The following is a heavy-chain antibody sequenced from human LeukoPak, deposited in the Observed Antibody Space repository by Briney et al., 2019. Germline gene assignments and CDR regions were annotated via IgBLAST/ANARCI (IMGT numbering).Heavy chain of an antibody. J-gene: IGHJ4*02. D-gene: IGHD3-22*01. V-gene: IGHV3-23*01. CDR3: AKGYYYDSSGYYRFFDY. CDR1: GFTFSSYA. Sequence: GGSLRLSCAASGFTFSSYAMSWVRQAPGKGLEWVSAISGSGGSTYYADSVKGRFTISRDNSKNTLYLQMNSLRAEDTAVYYCAKGYYYDSSGYYRFFDYWGQGTLVTVSS. CDR2: ISGSGGST.